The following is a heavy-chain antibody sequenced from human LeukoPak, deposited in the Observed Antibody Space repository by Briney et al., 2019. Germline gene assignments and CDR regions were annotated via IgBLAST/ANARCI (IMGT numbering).Heavy chain of an antibody. V-gene: IGHV3-30*18. D-gene: IGHD2-15*01. J-gene: IGHJ4*02. CDR3: AKSGLNRFDY. Sequence: GRSLRLSCAASGFTFSSYGMHWVRQAPGKGLEWVAVISYDGSNKYYADSVKGRFTISRDNSKNTLYLQMNSLRAEDTAVYYCAKSGLNRFDYWGQGTLVTVSS. CDR1: GFTFSSYG. CDR2: ISYDGSNK.